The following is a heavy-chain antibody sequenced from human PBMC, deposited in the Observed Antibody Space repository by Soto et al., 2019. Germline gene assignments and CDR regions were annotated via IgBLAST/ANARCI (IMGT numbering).Heavy chain of an antibody. Sequence: QVQLVESGGGVVQPGRSLRLACAASGFTFSSYGMHWVRQAPGKGLEWVAVISYDGNNKYYGDSVKGRFTISRDNSKNPLYLQMNSRRAEDTAVYYCSKGYSNPNYWGQGTMVTVSS. D-gene: IGHD4-4*01. CDR3: SKGYSNPNY. CDR2: ISYDGNNK. J-gene: IGHJ4*02. V-gene: IGHV3-30*18. CDR1: GFTFSSYG.